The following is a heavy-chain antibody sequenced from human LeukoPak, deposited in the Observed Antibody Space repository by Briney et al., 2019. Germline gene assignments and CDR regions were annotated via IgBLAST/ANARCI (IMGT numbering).Heavy chain of an antibody. Sequence: GGSLRLSCAASGFTFSSYGMTWVRQAPGKGLEWVSYISSSSSTIYYADSVKGRFTISRDNSKNTLYLQMNSPRAEDTAVYYCARLQSNYYYYYYMNVWGKGTTVTVSS. CDR3: ARLQSNYYYYYYMNV. J-gene: IGHJ6*03. D-gene: IGHD5-24*01. CDR1: GFTFSSYG. V-gene: IGHV3-48*01. CDR2: ISSSSSTI.